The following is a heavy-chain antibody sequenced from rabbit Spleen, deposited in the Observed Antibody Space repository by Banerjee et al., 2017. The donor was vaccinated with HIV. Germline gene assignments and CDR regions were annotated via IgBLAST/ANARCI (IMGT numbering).Heavy chain of an antibody. CDR3: ARDLVAVIGWNFNL. Sequence: QSLEESGGDLVKPGASLTLTCTASGFSFSNNYVMCWVRQAPGKGLEWIACISAGTSGSTYYASWAKGRFTISKTSSTTVTLQMTSLTAADTATYFCARDLVAVIGWNFNLWGPGTLVTVS. D-gene: IGHD1-1*01. CDR2: ISAGTSGST. CDR1: GFSFSNNYV. J-gene: IGHJ4*01. V-gene: IGHV1S40*01.